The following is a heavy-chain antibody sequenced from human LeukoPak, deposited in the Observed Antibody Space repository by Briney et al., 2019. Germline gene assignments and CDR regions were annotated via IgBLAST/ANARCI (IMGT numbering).Heavy chain of an antibody. CDR3: ARDYGGSGRSGYVSP. CDR1: GGSISDYY. V-gene: IGHV4-59*01. CDR2: IYYSGRT. D-gene: IGHD5-12*01. J-gene: IGHJ5*02. Sequence: SETLCLSCSVSGGSISDYYWGWIRQPPGRGLEWIGYIYYSGRTNYNPSLKSRVTISIDTSRNQFSLKMSSVTAADTAVYYCARDYGGSGRSGYVSPWGQGTLVTVSS.